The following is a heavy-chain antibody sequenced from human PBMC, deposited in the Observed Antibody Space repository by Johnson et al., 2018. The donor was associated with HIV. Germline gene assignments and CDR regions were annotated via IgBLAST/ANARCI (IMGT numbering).Heavy chain of an antibody. CDR1: GFTVSSNY. J-gene: IGHJ3*02. D-gene: IGHD4-17*01. CDR2: IYSGGST. Sequence: VQLVESGGGLVQPGGSLRLSCAASGFTVSSNYMSWVRQAPGKGLEWVSVIYSGGSTYYADSVKGRFTISRDNSKNTLYLQMNSLKTEDTAVYYCTRPYGAGAFDIWGQGTMVTVSS. CDR3: TRPYGAGAFDI. V-gene: IGHV3-66*01.